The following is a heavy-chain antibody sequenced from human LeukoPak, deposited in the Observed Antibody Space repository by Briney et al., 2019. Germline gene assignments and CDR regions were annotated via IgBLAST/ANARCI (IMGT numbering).Heavy chain of an antibody. CDR2: ISYDGSNK. CDR3: ARDLGLAAADKPYYYGMDV. Sequence: PGGSLRLSCAASGFTFSSYAMHWVRQAPGKGLEWGAVISYDGSNKYYADSVKGRFTISRDNSKNTLYLQMNSLRAEDTAVYYCARDLGLAAADKPYYYGMDVWGQGTTVTVSS. D-gene: IGHD6-13*01. J-gene: IGHJ6*02. V-gene: IGHV3-30-3*01. CDR1: GFTFSSYA.